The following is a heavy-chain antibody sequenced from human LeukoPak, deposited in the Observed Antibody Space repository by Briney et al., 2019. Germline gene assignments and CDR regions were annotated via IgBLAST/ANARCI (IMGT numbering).Heavy chain of an antibody. CDR2: INWNGGST. V-gene: IGHV3-20*04. Sequence: GGSLRLSCAASGFTLDDYGMSWVRQAPGKGLEWVSGINWNGGSTGYADSVKGRFTISRGNAKNSLYLQMNSLRAEDTALYYCARSFYQPVDYWGQGTLVTVSS. CDR1: GFTLDDYG. D-gene: IGHD2-2*01. J-gene: IGHJ4*02. CDR3: ARSFYQPVDY.